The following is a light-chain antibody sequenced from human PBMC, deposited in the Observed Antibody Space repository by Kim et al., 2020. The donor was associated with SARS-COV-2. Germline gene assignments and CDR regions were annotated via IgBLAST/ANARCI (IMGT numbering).Light chain of an antibody. CDR3: QQSYSTRVA. V-gene: IGKV1-39*01. J-gene: IGKJ1*01. CDR2: AAS. CDR1: QSSSSY. Sequence: ASVGDRVTITCRASQSSSSYLKWYQQKPGRAPKLLIYAASSLQSGVPSRFSGSGSGTDFTLTISSLQPEDFATYYCQQSYSTRVAFGQGTKVDIK.